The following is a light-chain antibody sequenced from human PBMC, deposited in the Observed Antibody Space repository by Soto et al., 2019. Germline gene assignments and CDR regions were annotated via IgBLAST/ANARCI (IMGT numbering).Light chain of an antibody. V-gene: IGLV2-8*01. Sequence: QSALTQPPSASGSPGQSVAISCTGTSSDVGGYNYVSWYQQHPGKAPQLMIYEVNKRPSGVPYRFSGSKSGNTASLTVSGLQAEDEADYYCSSYAGSSNVFGTGTKVTVL. J-gene: IGLJ1*01. CDR1: SSDVGGYNY. CDR3: SSYAGSSNV. CDR2: EVN.